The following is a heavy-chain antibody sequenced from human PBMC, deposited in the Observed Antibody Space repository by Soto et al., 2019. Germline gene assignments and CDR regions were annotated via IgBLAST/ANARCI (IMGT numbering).Heavy chain of an antibody. V-gene: IGHV4-38-2*01. CDR2: IYHSGST. D-gene: IGHD6-13*01. CDR1: GYSISSGYY. J-gene: IGHJ4*02. CDR3: ARWRKQMALRYYFDY. Sequence: PSETLSLTCAVSGYSISSGYYWGWIRQPPGKGLEWIGSIYHSGSTYYNPSLKSRVTISVDTSKNQFSLKLSSVTAADTAVYYCARWRKQMALRYYFDYWGQGTLVTVSS.